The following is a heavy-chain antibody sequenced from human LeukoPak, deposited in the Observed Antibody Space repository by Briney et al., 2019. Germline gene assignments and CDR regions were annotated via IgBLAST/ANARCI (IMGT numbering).Heavy chain of an antibody. Sequence: ASVKVSCKASGYTFTRYYIHWVRQAPGEGLEWMGIINPSGGSTSYAQKFQGRATMTRDMSTSTVYMELSSLRSEDTAVYYCARVAAEVVGVPGAIGFGWLRRDYYYMDVWGKGTTVTVSS. CDR1: GYTFTRYY. D-gene: IGHD2-2*02. J-gene: IGHJ6*03. V-gene: IGHV1-46*01. CDR3: ARVAAEVVGVPGAIGFGWLRRDYYYMDV. CDR2: INPSGGST.